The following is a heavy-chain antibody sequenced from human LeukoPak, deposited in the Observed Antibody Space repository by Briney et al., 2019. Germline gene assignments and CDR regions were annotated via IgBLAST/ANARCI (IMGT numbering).Heavy chain of an antibody. CDR3: AKKYSTVVTRGYFDY. CDR1: GFTFSSYS. Sequence: PGGSLRLSCAASGFTFSSYSMNWVRQAPGKGLEWVSAISGSGGSTYYADSVKGRFTISRDNSKNTLYLQMNSLRAEDTAVYYCAKKYSTVVTRGYFDYWGQGTLVTVSS. V-gene: IGHV3-23*01. J-gene: IGHJ4*02. D-gene: IGHD4-23*01. CDR2: ISGSGGST.